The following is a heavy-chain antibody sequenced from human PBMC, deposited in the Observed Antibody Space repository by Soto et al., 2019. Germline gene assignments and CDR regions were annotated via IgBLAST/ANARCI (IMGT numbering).Heavy chain of an antibody. J-gene: IGHJ4*02. Sequence: PGGSLRLSCAASGFTFNSYAMSWVRQAPGKGLEWVSSISGGGGGTYYADSVKGRLTISRDNSKNTLYLQMNSLRAEDTALYYCAKGSHYDILTAYHAFDYWGPGTLVTVSS. D-gene: IGHD3-9*01. CDR3: AKGSHYDILTAYHAFDY. CDR2: ISGGGGGT. V-gene: IGHV3-23*01. CDR1: GFTFNSYA.